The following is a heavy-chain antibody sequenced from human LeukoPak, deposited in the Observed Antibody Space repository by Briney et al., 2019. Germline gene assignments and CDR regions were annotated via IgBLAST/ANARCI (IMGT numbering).Heavy chain of an antibody. CDR1: GYTFTGYY. CDR3: AREGVGATSRAFDI. CDR2: INPNSGGT. J-gene: IGHJ3*02. V-gene: IGHV1-2*02. D-gene: IGHD1-26*01. Sequence: GASVKVSCKASGYTFTGYYMHWVRQAPGQGLEWMGWINPNSGGTNYAQKFQGRVTMTRDTSISAAYMELSRLRSDDTAVYYCAREGVGATSRAFDIWGQGTMVTVSS.